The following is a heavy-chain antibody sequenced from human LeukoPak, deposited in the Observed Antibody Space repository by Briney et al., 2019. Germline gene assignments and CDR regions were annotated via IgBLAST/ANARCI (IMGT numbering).Heavy chain of an antibody. J-gene: IGHJ4*02. CDR2: ISAYKGNT. V-gene: IGHV1-18*01. CDR1: GYTFTNYD. Sequence: ASVRVSCKASGYTFTNYDINWVRQAPGQGLEGMGWISAYKGNTNYAQKLQGRVTMTTDTSTSTAYMELRSLRSDDTAVYYCARDYLVGAGYCSGGSCYSGGPPLWGPEFDYWGQGTLVTVSS. CDR3: ARDYLVGAGYCSGGSCYSGGPPLWGPEFDY. D-gene: IGHD2-15*01.